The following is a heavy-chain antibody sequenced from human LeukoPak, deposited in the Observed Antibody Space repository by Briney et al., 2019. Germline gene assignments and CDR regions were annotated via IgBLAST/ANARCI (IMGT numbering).Heavy chain of an antibody. V-gene: IGHV4-59*08. CDR2: IYYSGST. Sequence: KTSETLSLTCAVYGGSFSGYYWSWIRQPPGKGLEWIGYIYYSGSTNYNPSLKSRVTISVDTSKNQFSLKPSSVTAADTAVYYCARHRTYYDSSGYYPILDYWGQGTLVTVSS. J-gene: IGHJ4*02. CDR1: GGSFSGYY. CDR3: ARHRTYYDSSGYYPILDY. D-gene: IGHD3-22*01.